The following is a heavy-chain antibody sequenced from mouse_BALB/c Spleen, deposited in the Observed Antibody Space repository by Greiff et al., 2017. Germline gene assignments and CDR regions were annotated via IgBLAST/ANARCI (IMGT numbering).Heavy chain of an antibody. D-gene: IGHD2-1*01. Sequence: EVKLMESGGGLVKPGGSLRLSCAASGFTFSDYYMYWVRQTPEKRLEWVATISDGGSYTYYPDSVKGRFTISRDNAKNNLYLQMSSLKSEDTAMYYCARALYGRLDYWGQGTTLTVSS. V-gene: IGHV5-4*02. J-gene: IGHJ2*01. CDR1: GFTFSDYY. CDR3: ARALYGRLDY. CDR2: ISDGGSYT.